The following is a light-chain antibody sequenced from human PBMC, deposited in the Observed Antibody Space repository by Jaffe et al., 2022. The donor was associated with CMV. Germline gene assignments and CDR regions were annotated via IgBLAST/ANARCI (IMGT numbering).Light chain of an antibody. CDR3: QHYNSYSPT. J-gene: IGKJ2*01. V-gene: IGKV1-5*03. Sequence: DIQMTQSPSTLSASVGDRVSITCRASQSISNRLAWYQQKPGKAPKLLIYKASTLESGVPSTFSGSGSGTEFTLTISSLQPDDFATYYCQHYNSYSPTFGQGTKLEIK. CDR2: KAS. CDR1: QSISNR.